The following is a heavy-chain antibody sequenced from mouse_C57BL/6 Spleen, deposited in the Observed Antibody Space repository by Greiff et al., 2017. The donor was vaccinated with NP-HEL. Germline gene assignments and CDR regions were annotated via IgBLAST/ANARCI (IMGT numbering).Heavy chain of an antibody. CDR3: AREAYYGNYVWYFDV. D-gene: IGHD2-10*01. J-gene: IGHJ1*03. CDR2: INPSNGGT. CDR1: GYTFTSYW. Sequence: VQLQQPGTELVKPGASVKLSCKASGYTFTSYWMHWVKQRPGQGLEWIGNINPSNGGTNYNEKFKSKATLTVDKSSSTAYMQLSSLTSEDSAVSYCAREAYYGNYVWYFDVWGTGTTVTVSS. V-gene: IGHV1-53*01.